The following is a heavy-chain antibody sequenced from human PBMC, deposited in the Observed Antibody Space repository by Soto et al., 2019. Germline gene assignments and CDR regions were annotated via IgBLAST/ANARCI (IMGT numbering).Heavy chain of an antibody. CDR3: ARFNWYFDL. V-gene: IGHV4-59*08. CDR1: GGSISSYY. CDR2: IYYSVST. Sequence: QVQLQESGPGLVKPSETMSLTCTVSGGSISSYYWSWIRQPPGKGLEWIGYIYYSVSTNYNPSLKRRVTLSVDTSKNHFALMLSSVTAADTAVYYCARFNWYFDLWGRGTLVTVSS. J-gene: IGHJ2*01.